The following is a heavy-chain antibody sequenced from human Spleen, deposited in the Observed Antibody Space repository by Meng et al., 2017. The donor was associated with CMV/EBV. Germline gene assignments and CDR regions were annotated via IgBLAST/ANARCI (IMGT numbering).Heavy chain of an antibody. Sequence: ASVKVSCKASGYTFTSYYMHWVRQAPGQGLEWMGIINPSGGSTSYAQKFQGRVTMTRDTSTSTVYMELSSLRSEDTAVYYCARDGRYCSRTSCYETGGGLDVWGQGTTVTVSS. D-gene: IGHD2-2*01. J-gene: IGHJ6*02. CDR1: GYTFTSYY. CDR2: INPSGGST. CDR3: ARDGRYCSRTSCYETGGGLDV. V-gene: IGHV1-46*01.